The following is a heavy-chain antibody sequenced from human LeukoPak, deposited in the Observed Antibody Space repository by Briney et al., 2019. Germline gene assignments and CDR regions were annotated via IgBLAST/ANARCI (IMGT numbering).Heavy chain of an antibody. J-gene: IGHJ4*02. CDR2: FSHSGIT. Sequence: SETLSLTCDVSGASISRGSWWSWVRQPPGKGLEWIGEFSHSGITNFNPSLKSRVTISVDKSRNQFSLNLISVTAADTAVYFCARNGGHNQEHWGQGTLVTVPS. CDR3: ARNGGHNQEH. CDR1: GASISRGSW. V-gene: IGHV4-4*02. D-gene: IGHD1-1*01.